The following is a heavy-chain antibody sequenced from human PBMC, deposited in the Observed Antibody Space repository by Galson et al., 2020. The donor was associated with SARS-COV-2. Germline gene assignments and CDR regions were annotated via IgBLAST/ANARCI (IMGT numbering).Heavy chain of an antibody. J-gene: IGHJ6*02. V-gene: IGHV4-59*01. D-gene: IGHD2-15*01. Sequence: SETLSLTCTVSGGSISSYSWSWIRQPPGKGLEWIGYIYYSGSTNYNPSLKSRVTISVDTSKNQFSLKLSSVTAADTAVYYCARDRGSPPYYYYGMDVWGQGTTVTVSS. CDR2: IYYSGST. CDR3: ARDRGSPPYYYYGMDV. CDR1: GGSISSYS.